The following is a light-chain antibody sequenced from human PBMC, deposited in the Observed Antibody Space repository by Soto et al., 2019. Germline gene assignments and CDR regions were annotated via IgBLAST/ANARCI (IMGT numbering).Light chain of an antibody. CDR3: QQYGSSPPLS. Sequence: EIVLTLSPATLSLSPGERATLSCRASQSVTSSYLAWYQQKPGQAPRLLIYGASSRATGIPDRFSGSGSGTDFTLTISRLEPEDFAVYYCQQYGSSPPLSFGGGTKVDIK. V-gene: IGKV3-20*01. J-gene: IGKJ4*01. CDR2: GAS. CDR1: QSVTSSY.